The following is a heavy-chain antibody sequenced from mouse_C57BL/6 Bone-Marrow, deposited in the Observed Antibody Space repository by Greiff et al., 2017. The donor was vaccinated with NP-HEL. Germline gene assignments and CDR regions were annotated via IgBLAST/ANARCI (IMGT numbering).Heavy chain of an antibody. Sequence: EVKLMESGGGLVQSGRSLRLSCATSGFTFSDFYMEWVRQAPGKGLEWIAASRNKANDYTTEYSASVKGRFIVSRDTSQSILYLQMNALRAEDTAIYYCARDARDSSGYVPFAYWGQGTLVTVSA. D-gene: IGHD3-2*02. CDR2: SRNKANDYTT. V-gene: IGHV7-1*01. CDR1: GFTFSDFY. J-gene: IGHJ3*01. CDR3: ARDARDSSGYVPFAY.